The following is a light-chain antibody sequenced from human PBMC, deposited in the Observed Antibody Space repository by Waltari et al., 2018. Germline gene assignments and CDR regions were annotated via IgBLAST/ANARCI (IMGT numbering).Light chain of an antibody. CDR3: CSHGGSNNFYI. V-gene: IGLV2-8*01. CDR1: SSDVGAYNY. CDR2: EVT. J-gene: IGLJ1*01. Sequence: QSALTQPPSASGSPGQSVTISCTGTSSDVGAYNYVSWYQQYPGKAPKLIIYEVTNRPSGVPGRFSGSNSGNTASLAVSGLQADDEADYYCCSHGGSNNFYIFGTGTTVTVL.